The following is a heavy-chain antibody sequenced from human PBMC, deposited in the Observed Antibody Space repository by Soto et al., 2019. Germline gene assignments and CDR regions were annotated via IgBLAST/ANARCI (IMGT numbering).Heavy chain of an antibody. V-gene: IGHV3-33*05. CDR1: GFTFRSYV. Sequence: QVQLVESGGGVVQPGTSLRLSCVGSGFTFRSYVIHWVRQAPGKGLEWVALTSYDGSNNFYGDSVKGRFTISRHNSRNTVELQMDSLRFADTALYYCARWGTTGGLDVCGQGTLVSVSS. D-gene: IGHD3-16*01. CDR3: ARWGTTGGLDV. J-gene: IGHJ4*02. CDR2: TSYDGSNN.